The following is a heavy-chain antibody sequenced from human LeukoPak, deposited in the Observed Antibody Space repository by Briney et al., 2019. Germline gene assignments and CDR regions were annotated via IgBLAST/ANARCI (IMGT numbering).Heavy chain of an antibody. CDR3: ARAPRVGGVVIDAFDI. CDR1: GGPISSYY. CDR2: IYYCGST. V-gene: IGHV4-59*01. J-gene: IGHJ3*02. Sequence: PSETLSLTCTVSGGPISSYYWSWLRPPPGRGLDWVGYIYYCGSTNYNPSLKSRVIISVDTSKNQLSLKMSSVTAADTAVDYCARAPRVGGVVIDAFDIWGEGTMVTVSS. D-gene: IGHD3-3*01.